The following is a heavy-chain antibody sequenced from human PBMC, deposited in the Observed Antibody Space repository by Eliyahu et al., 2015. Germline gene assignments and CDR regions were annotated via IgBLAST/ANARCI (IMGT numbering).Heavy chain of an antibody. D-gene: IGHD3-22*01. CDR1: GYTFTSYG. Sequence: QVQLVQSGAEVKKPGASVKVSCKASGYTFTSYGISWVRQAPGQGLEWMGWISAYNGNTNYAQKLQGRVTMTTDTSTSTAYMELRSLRSDDTAVYYCARWYYYDSSGYYRGAFDIWGQGTMVTVSS. V-gene: IGHV1-18*04. CDR2: ISAYNGNT. CDR3: ARWYYYDSSGYYRGAFDI. J-gene: IGHJ3*02.